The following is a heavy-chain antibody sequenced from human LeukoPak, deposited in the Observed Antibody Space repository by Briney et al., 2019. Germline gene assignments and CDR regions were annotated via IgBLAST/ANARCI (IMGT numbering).Heavy chain of an antibody. CDR2: IYTSGST. V-gene: IGHV4-4*09. D-gene: IGHD6-19*01. CDR3: AGAVAAFNWFDP. Sequence: SETLSLTCTVSGDSISTYYWSWIRQPPGKGLEWIGYIYTSGSTNYNPSLKSRVTISVDTSKNQFSLELTSVTAADTAVYYCAGAVAAFNWFDPWGQGTLVTVSS. J-gene: IGHJ5*02. CDR1: GDSISTYY.